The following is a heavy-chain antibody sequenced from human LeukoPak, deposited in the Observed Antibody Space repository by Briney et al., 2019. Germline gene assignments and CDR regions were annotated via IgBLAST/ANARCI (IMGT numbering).Heavy chain of an antibody. V-gene: IGHV4-4*09. J-gene: IGHJ5*02. D-gene: IGHD3-9*01. Sequence: SETLSLTCTVSGGSISSYYWSWIRQPPGKGLEWIGYIYTSGSTNYNLSLKSRVTISGDTSKNQFSLKLSSVTAADTAVYYCAGMAGILTGKNNWFDPWGQGTLVTVSS. CDR1: GGSISSYY. CDR3: AGMAGILTGKNNWFDP. CDR2: IYTSGST.